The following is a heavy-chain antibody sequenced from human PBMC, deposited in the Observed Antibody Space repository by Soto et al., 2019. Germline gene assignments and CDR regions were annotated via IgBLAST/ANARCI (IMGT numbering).Heavy chain of an antibody. CDR1: GFTFSTYG. D-gene: IGHD1-1*01. J-gene: IGHJ3*02. Sequence: QVQLVESGGGVVQPGRSLRLSCVASGFTFSTYGMHWVRQAPGKGLEWVAMTWYDESHKYYADSVKDRFTISRDNSKNTLSLQMNSLRDEDSAVYYCATELNDMQAFDIWGQGTMVTVSS. CDR3: ATELNDMQAFDI. V-gene: IGHV3-33*01. CDR2: TWYDESHK.